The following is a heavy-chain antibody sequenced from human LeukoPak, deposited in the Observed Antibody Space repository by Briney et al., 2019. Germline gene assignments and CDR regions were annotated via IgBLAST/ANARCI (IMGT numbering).Heavy chain of an antibody. Sequence: SETLSLTCTVSGGSISSSSYYWGWIRQPPGKGLEWIGSIYYSGSTYYNPSLKSRVTISVDTSKNQFSLKLTSLTAADTAVYYCARREHWLVQGAFDIWGQGTMVTVSS. V-gene: IGHV4-39*01. CDR2: IYYSGST. J-gene: IGHJ3*02. D-gene: IGHD6-19*01. CDR3: ARREHWLVQGAFDI. CDR1: GGSISSSSYY.